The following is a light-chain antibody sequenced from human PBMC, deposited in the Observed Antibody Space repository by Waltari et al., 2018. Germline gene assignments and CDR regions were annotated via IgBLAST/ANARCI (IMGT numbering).Light chain of an antibody. J-gene: IGKJ2*01. Sequence: DIQMTQSPSSLSASVGDRVTVTCRASQSIISYLNWYQQKPGKAPKLLIYSASSLQSGVPSRFSGSGSGTDFTLTIIGLQPEDFATYYCQQSYSRPRTFGQGTKLEIK. V-gene: IGKV1-39*01. CDR1: QSIISY. CDR2: SAS. CDR3: QQSYSRPRT.